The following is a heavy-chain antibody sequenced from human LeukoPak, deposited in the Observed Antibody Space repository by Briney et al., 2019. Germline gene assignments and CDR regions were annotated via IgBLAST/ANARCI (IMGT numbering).Heavy chain of an antibody. CDR1: GGSISSYY. CDR2: IYYSGST. CDR3: ARGRQLVAR. D-gene: IGHD6-6*01. V-gene: IGHV4-59*01. Sequence: SETLSLTCTVSGGSISSYYWSWIRQPPGKGLEWIGYIYYSGSTNYNPSLKSRVTISVDTSKNQFSLKLSSVTAADTAVYYCARGRQLVARWGQGTLVTVSS. J-gene: IGHJ5*02.